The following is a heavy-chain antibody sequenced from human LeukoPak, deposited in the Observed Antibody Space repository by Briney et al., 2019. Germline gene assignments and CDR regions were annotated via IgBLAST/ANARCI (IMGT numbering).Heavy chain of an antibody. J-gene: IGHJ3*02. CDR3: ARLLPPDSSGVDAFDI. Sequence: GESLKISCKGSGYSFTSYWIGWVRQMPGKGLEWMGIIYPGDSDTRYSPSFQGQVTISADKSISTAYLQWSSLKASDTAMYYCARLLPPDSSGVDAFDIWGQGTMVTVSS. D-gene: IGHD3-22*01. V-gene: IGHV5-51*01. CDR1: GYSFTSYW. CDR2: IYPGDSDT.